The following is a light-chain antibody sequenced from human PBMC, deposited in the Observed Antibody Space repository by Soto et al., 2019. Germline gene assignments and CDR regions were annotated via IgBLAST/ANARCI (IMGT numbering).Light chain of an antibody. J-gene: IGKJ5*01. CDR3: MQALQTPIT. V-gene: IGKV2-28*01. CDR1: QSTLHSNGYNY. Sequence: DIVMTQSLLSLPVTPGEPASIPCRSSQSTLHSNGYNYLDWYLQKPGQSPQXLIYLGSNRSSGVPDRFSGSGSGTDFTLKISRVEAEDVGVYYCMQALQTPITFGQGTRLEIK. CDR2: LGS.